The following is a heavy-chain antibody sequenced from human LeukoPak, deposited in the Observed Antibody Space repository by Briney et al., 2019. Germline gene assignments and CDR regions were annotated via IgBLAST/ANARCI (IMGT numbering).Heavy chain of an antibody. Sequence: GGSLRLSCAASGFTVSSSYMTWVRQAPRKGLEWVSVIYSGGTTYYADSVKGRFTISRDNAKNSLYLQMNSLRAEDTAVYYCARDGVAIPWGWDYSNYRDHFDYWGQGTLVTVSS. V-gene: IGHV3-66*01. J-gene: IGHJ4*02. CDR3: ARDGVAIPWGWDYSNYRDHFDY. CDR2: IYSGGTT. D-gene: IGHD4-11*01. CDR1: GFTVSSSY.